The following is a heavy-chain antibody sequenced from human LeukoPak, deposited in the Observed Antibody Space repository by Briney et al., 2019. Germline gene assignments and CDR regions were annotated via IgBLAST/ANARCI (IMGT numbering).Heavy chain of an antibody. V-gene: IGHV1-24*01. J-gene: IGHJ4*02. Sequence: ASVKVSCKVSGYTLTELFMHWVRQAPGKGLEWMGGFDPEDGETIYAQKFQGRVTMTEDTSTDTAYMEPSSLRSEDTAVYYCATSGGFLEWSVFDYWGQGTLVTVSS. D-gene: IGHD3-3*01. CDR1: GYTLTELF. CDR2: FDPEDGET. CDR3: ATSGGFLEWSVFDY.